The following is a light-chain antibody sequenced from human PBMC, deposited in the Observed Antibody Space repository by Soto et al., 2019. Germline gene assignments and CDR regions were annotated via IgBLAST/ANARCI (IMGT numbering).Light chain of an antibody. J-gene: IGKJ1*01. CDR2: DAS. Sequence: DIQMTQSPSTLSASVGDRVTITCRASQSISSWLAWYQQKPGKAPKLLIYDASNLESGVPSWFSGSGSGTESTLIISSLQHDDFATYYCQQYNSYWTFGQGTKVEIK. CDR3: QQYNSYWT. CDR1: QSISSW. V-gene: IGKV1-5*01.